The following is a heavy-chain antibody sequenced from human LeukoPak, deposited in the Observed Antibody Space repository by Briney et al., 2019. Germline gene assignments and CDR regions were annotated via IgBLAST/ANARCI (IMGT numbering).Heavy chain of an antibody. Sequence: SETLSLTCTVSGGSISSYYLSWIRQPPGKGLEWIGYIYYSGSTNYNPSLKSRVTISVDTSKNQFSLKLSSVTAADTAVYYCARDYYDSSGPSSYWGQGTLVTVSS. V-gene: IGHV4-59*12. CDR3: ARDYYDSSGPSSY. J-gene: IGHJ4*02. CDR1: GGSISSYY. CDR2: IYYSGST. D-gene: IGHD3-22*01.